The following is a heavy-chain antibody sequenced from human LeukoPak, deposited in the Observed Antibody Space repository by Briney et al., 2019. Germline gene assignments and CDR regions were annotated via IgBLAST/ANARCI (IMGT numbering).Heavy chain of an antibody. CDR2: ISSSSSYI. D-gene: IGHD6-13*01. V-gene: IGHV3-21*01. CDR3: ARDRIAAAADY. Sequence: GGSLSLSCAASGFTFSSYSMNWVRQAPGKGLEWVSSISSSSSYIYYADSVKGRFTISRDNAKNSLYLQMNSLRAEDTAVYYCARDRIAAAADYWGQGTLVTVSS. J-gene: IGHJ4*02. CDR1: GFTFSSYS.